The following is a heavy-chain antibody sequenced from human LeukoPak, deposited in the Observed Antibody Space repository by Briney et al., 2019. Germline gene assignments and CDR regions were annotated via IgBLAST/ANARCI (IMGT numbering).Heavy chain of an antibody. J-gene: IGHJ6*02. V-gene: IGHV1-8*01. CDR2: MSPNSAKT. CDR1: GYTFTSYD. Sequence: GASVKVSCKASGYTFTSYDINWVRQATGQGLEWMGWMSPNSAKTGYAQKFQGRVTMTRNTSISTAYMELSSLRSEDTAVYYCASATETYYDFWSGYYYYYYYGMDVWGQGTTVTVSS. D-gene: IGHD3-3*01. CDR3: ASATETYYDFWSGYYYYYYYGMDV.